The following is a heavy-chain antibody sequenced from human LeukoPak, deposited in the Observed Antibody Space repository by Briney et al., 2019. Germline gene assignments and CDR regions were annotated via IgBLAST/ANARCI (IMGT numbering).Heavy chain of an antibody. CDR2: FYTSGNT. J-gene: IGHJ4*02. CDR1: GGSISSGSYY. D-gene: IGHD3-16*02. Sequence: SQTLSLTCTVSGGSISSGSYYWSWIRQPAGKELEWIGRFYTSGNTNYNPSLKSRVTISVDTSKNQFSLKLSSVTAADTAVYYCARIYVWGSYRFDYWGQGTLVTVSS. CDR3: ARIYVWGSYRFDY. V-gene: IGHV4-61*02.